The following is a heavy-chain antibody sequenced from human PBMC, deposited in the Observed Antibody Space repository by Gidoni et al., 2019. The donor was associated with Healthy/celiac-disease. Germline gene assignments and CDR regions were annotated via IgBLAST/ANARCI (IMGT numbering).Heavy chain of an antibody. CDR3: AITYYYDSTQLHEHDAFDI. Sequence: STYYNPSLKSRVTISVDTSKNQFSLKLSSVTAADTAVYYCAITYYYDSTQLHEHDAFDIWGQGTMVTVSS. J-gene: IGHJ3*02. CDR2: ST. V-gene: IGHV4-39*01. D-gene: IGHD3-22*01.